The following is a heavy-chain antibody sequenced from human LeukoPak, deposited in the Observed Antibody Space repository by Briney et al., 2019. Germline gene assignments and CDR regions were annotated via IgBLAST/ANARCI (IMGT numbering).Heavy chain of an antibody. CDR1: GYTFTGYY. Sequence: GASVKVSCKASGYTFTGYYMHWVRQAPGQGLEWMGWINPNSGGTNYAQDFHGRVTMTRDTSISTAYMELSRLRSDDTAVYYCARDRCSSTSCPYYYYGMDVWGQGTTVTVSS. D-gene: IGHD2-2*01. J-gene: IGHJ6*02. CDR3: ARDRCSSTSCPYYYYGMDV. CDR2: INPNSGGT. V-gene: IGHV1-2*02.